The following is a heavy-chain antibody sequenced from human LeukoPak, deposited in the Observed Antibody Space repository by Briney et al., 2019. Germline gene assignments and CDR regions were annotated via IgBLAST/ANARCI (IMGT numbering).Heavy chain of an antibody. J-gene: IGHJ4*02. CDR2: INPNSGGT. CDR1: GYTFTGYY. D-gene: IGHD3-22*01. V-gene: IGHV1-2*02. CDR3: ARGIRAYDLDY. Sequence: ASVKVSCKASGYTFTGYYMHWVRQAPGQGLEWMGWINPNSGGTNYVQKFQGRVTMTRDTSISTAYMELSRLRSDDTAVYYCARGIRAYDLDYWGQGTLVTVSS.